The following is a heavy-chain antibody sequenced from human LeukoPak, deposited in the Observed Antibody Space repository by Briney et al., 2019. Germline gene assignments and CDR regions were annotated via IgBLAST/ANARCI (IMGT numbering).Heavy chain of an antibody. D-gene: IGHD2-21*02. J-gene: IGHJ4*02. Sequence: SETLSLTCAVYGGSFSGYYWSWIRQPPGKGLEWIGEINHSGSTNYNPSLKSRVTISVDTSKNQFSLKLSSVTAADTAVYYCARVAYCGGDCYSSSWDYWGQGTLVTVSS. CDR1: GGSFSGYY. CDR2: INHSGST. CDR3: ARVAYCGGDCYSSSWDY. V-gene: IGHV4-34*01.